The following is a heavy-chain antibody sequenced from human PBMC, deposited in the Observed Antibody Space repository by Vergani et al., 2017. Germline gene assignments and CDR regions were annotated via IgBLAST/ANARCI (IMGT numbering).Heavy chain of an antibody. CDR3: VGRWGSLNSLLLSYWYFDL. J-gene: IGHJ2*01. CDR2: SYYSGST. CDR1: GGSISSSSYY. D-gene: IGHD2-15*01. Sequence: QLQLQESGPGLVKPSETLSLTCTVPGGSISSSSYYWGWIRQPPGKGLEWIGSSYYSGSTYYNPSLKSRVTISVDTSKNQFSLKLSSVTAADTAVYYCVGRWGSLNSLLLSYWYFDLWGRGTLVTVSS. V-gene: IGHV4-39*07.